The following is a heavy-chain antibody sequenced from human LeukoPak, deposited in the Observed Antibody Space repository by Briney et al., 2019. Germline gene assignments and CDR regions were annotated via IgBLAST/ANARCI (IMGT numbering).Heavy chain of an antibody. J-gene: IGHJ4*02. D-gene: IGHD3-22*01. V-gene: IGHV1-46*01. CDR1: GYTFTSYY. CDR2: INPSRGST. CDR3: ARGGHVRVYDNSAYYGHE. Sequence: ASVKLSCKASGYTFTSYYIYWVRQAPGQGLEWMGIINPSRGSTNYAQRFQGRVTMTRDISTSTVYMELSSLRSEDTAIYYCARGGHVRVYDNSAYYGHEWGQGTLVTVSS.